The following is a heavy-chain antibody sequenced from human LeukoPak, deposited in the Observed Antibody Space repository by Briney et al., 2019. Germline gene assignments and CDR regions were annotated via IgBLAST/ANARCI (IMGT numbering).Heavy chain of an antibody. CDR3: AELLVRGVIDY. Sequence: PGGSLRLSCAASGFTFSSYEMNWVRQAPGKGLEWVAVISYDGSNKYYADSVKGRFTISRDNSKNTLYLQMNSLRAEDTAVYYCAELLVRGVIDYWGQGTLVTVSS. D-gene: IGHD3-10*02. V-gene: IGHV3-30*04. J-gene: IGHJ4*02. CDR1: GFTFSSYE. CDR2: ISYDGSNK.